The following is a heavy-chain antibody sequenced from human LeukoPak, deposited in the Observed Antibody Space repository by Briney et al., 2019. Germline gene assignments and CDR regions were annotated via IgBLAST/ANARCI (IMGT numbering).Heavy chain of an antibody. CDR3: ARDLSVTGTYWFDP. CDR2: ISSSSTYI. CDR1: GFTFSNYS. D-gene: IGHD6-19*01. V-gene: IGHV3-21*01. Sequence: PGGSLRLSCAASGFTFSNYSMNWVRQAPGKGLEWVSSISSSSTYIYYADSMKGRFTISRDNAKNSLSLQMNSLRAEDTAVYYCARDLSVTGTYWFDPWGQGTLVTVSS. J-gene: IGHJ5*02.